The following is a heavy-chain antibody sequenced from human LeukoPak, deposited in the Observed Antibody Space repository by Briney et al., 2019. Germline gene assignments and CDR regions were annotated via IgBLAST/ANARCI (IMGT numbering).Heavy chain of an antibody. J-gene: IGHJ3*02. CDR2: IDPSSTYI. CDR1: GFTFRSYS. Sequence: PGGSLRLSCAASGFTFRSYSMNWVRQAPGKGLEWVSAIDPSSTYIYYADSVKGRFTISRDNSKNTLYLQMNSLRAEDTAVYYCAKARGSFDAFDIWGQGTMVTVSS. CDR3: AKARGSFDAFDI. V-gene: IGHV3-21*04. D-gene: IGHD1-26*01.